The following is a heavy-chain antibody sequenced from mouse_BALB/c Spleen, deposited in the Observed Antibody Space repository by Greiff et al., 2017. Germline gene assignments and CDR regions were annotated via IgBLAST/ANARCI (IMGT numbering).Heavy chain of an antibody. D-gene: IGHD1-1*01. Sequence: EVQLQESGPGLVKPSQSLSLTCTVTGYSITSDYAWNWIRQFPGNKLEWMGYISYSGSTSYNPSLKSRISITRDTSKNQFFLQLNSVTTEDTATYYCARWGSSYYFDYWGQGTTLTVSS. J-gene: IGHJ2*01. V-gene: IGHV3-2*02. CDR1: GYSITSDYA. CDR2: ISYSGST. CDR3: ARWGSSYYFDY.